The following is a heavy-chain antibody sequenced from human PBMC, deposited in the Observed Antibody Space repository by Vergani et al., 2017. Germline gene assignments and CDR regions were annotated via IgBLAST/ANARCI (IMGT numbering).Heavy chain of an antibody. CDR3: DRVAPSNSEVTPTAFEV. Sequence: QVQLVQSGAELKKPGASVSVSCKGSSHTFQTYGISWVRQAPGKGLEWMAWIRPYTGHTIYAQKFQDRVTMTADTSTTTAYMELRSLRSDDTAVYFCDRVAPSNSEVTPTAFEVWGQGTMVTVSS. J-gene: IGHJ3*01. CDR1: SHTFQTYG. V-gene: IGHV1-18*01. D-gene: IGHD1-1*01. CDR2: IRPYTGHT.